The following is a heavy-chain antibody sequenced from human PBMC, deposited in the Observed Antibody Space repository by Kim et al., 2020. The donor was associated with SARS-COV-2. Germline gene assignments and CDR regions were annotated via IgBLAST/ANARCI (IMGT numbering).Heavy chain of an antibody. V-gene: IGHV1-18*01. D-gene: IGHD1-26*01. J-gene: IGHJ5*02. Sequence: ARNLQGRVTMTQDTSTSTAYMELRSLRPDDTAVYYCARDRAGATLQGWFDPWGQGTLVTVSS. CDR3: ARDRAGATLQGWFDP.